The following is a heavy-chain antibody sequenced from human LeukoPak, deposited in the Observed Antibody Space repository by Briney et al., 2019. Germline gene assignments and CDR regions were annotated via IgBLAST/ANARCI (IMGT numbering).Heavy chain of an antibody. D-gene: IGHD6-13*01. CDR3: ARRRGIGHTLNWFDP. J-gene: IGHJ5*02. CDR1: GFTFSSYA. V-gene: IGHV3-23*01. CDR2: ISGSGGST. Sequence: GGSLRLSCAASGFTFSSYAMSWVRQAPGKGLEWVSAISGSGGSTYYADSVKGRFTISRDNSKNTLFLQMNSLRAEDTAVYYCARRRGIGHTLNWFDPWGQGTLVTVSS.